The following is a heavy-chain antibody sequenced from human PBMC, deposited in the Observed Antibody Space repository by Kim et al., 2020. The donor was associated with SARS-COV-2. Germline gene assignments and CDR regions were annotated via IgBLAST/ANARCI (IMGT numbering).Heavy chain of an antibody. CDR1: GGSISSSSYY. Sequence: SETLSLTCTVSGGSISSSSYYWGWIRQPPGKGLEWIGSIYYSGSTYYNPSLKSRVTISVDTSKNQFSLKLSSVTAADTAVYYCARHGDYDFWSGSVQYGMDVWGQGTTVTVSS. J-gene: IGHJ6*02. V-gene: IGHV4-39*01. CDR2: IYYSGST. D-gene: IGHD3-3*01. CDR3: ARHGDYDFWSGSVQYGMDV.